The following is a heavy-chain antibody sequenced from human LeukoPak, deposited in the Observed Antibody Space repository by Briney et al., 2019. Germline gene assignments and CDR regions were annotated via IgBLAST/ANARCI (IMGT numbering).Heavy chain of an antibody. Sequence: PSETLSLTCAVYGGSFSGYYWSWIRQPPGKGLEWIGEINHSGSTNYNPSLKSRVTISVDTSKNQFSLKLSSVTAADTAVYYCARGSHYYDSSGYPTPNPGKYYFDYWGQGTLVTVSS. CDR3: ARGSHYYDSSGYPTPNPGKYYFDY. D-gene: IGHD3-22*01. CDR2: INHSGST. J-gene: IGHJ4*02. V-gene: IGHV4-34*01. CDR1: GGSFSGYY.